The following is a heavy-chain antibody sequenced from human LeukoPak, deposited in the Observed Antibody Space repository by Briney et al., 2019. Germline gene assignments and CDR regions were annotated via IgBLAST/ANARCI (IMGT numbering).Heavy chain of an antibody. J-gene: IGHJ3*02. CDR3: ARVTDWNDGKHAFDI. D-gene: IGHD1-1*01. CDR1: GFTFSSYE. V-gene: IGHV3-48*03. Sequence: PGGSLRLSCAASGFTFSSYEMNWVRQAPGKGLEWVSYISSSGSTIYYADSVKGRFTISRDNAKNSLYLQMNSLRAEDTAVYYCARVTDWNDGKHAFDIWGRGTMVTVSS. CDR2: ISSSGSTI.